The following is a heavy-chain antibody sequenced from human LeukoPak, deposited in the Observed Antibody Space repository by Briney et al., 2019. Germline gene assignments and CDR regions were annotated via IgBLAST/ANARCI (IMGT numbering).Heavy chain of an antibody. CDR2: MNPSSGNT. CDR3: ARVAYYYDSAGLYLNYFYSMDV. V-gene: IGHV1-8*01. J-gene: IGHJ6*02. Sequence: ASVKVSCKASGYTFTSYDINWVRQATGQGLEWLGWMNPSSGNTGYAQKFQGRVTMTRDTSISTAYMELSSLRSEDTAVYYCARVAYYYDSAGLYLNYFYSMDVWGQGTTVTVSS. D-gene: IGHD3-22*01. CDR1: GYTFTSYD.